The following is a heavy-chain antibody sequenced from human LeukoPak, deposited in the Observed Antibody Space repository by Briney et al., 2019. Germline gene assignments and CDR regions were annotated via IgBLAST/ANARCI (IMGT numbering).Heavy chain of an antibody. Sequence: QPGGSLRLSCVASGFTFSDYAMTWFRRAPGKGLECDSGISDRGDRMDYADSVKGRFTISRDNSKNTLYLQIHSLKVDDTAIYFCAKDLGSRGLGTTLINWGQGTLVTVSS. CDR2: ISDRGDRM. CDR1: GFTFSDYA. D-gene: IGHD1/OR15-1a*01. V-gene: IGHV3-23*01. CDR3: AKDLGSRGLGTTLIN. J-gene: IGHJ4*02.